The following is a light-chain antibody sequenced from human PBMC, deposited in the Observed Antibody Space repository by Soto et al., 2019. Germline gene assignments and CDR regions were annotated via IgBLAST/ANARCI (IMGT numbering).Light chain of an antibody. CDR2: DAS. CDR1: QSVSSY. V-gene: IGKV3-11*01. CDR3: QQFSSYTLT. J-gene: IGKJ4*01. Sequence: EIVLTQSPATLSLSPGERATLSCRASQSVSSYLAWYQQKPGQAPRLLIYDASSRATGIPDRFSGGGSGTDFTLTISRLEPEDFAVYYCQQFSSYTLTFGGGNKVDIK.